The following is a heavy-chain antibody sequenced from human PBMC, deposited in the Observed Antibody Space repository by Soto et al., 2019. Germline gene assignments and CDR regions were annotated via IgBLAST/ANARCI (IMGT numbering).Heavy chain of an antibody. CDR1: GGSVISSSW. V-gene: IGHV4-4*02. CDR3: ARGSSFRGDFDI. CDR2: IYHAGSP. J-gene: IGHJ3*02. D-gene: IGHD2-21*01. Sequence: HLQESGVGLVKPSGTLSLTCGVSGGSVISSSWWTWLRQSPGKGLAWIGEIYHAGSPNYNPSFQSRVIISLDKSKNNFSLRLTSVTAADAAIYYCARGSSFRGDFDIWGHGTTVTVSS.